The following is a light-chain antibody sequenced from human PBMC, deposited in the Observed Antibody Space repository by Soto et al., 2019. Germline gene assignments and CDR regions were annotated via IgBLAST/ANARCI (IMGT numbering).Light chain of an antibody. J-gene: IGLJ2*01. CDR2: DVT. V-gene: IGLV2-11*01. CDR3: CSFAGL. Sequence: QSALSQPRSVSGSPGQSVAISCAGTSSDVGRYNYVSWYQQYPGKASKLIIYDVTKRPSGVPDRFSGSKSGNTASLTISGLQAEDEADYYCCSFAGLFGGGTKVTVL. CDR1: SSDVGRYNY.